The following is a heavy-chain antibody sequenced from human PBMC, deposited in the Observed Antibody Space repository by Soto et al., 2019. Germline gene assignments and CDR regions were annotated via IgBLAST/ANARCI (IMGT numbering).Heavy chain of an antibody. CDR1: GFTFSSYS. J-gene: IGHJ4*02. V-gene: IGHV3-21*01. CDR2: ISSSSSYI. CDR3: AREYSSGWYFFDY. Sequence: VGSLRLSCAASGFTFSSYSMNWVRQAPGKGLEWVSSISSSSSYIYYADSVKGRFTISRDNAKNSLYLQMNSLRAEDTAVYYCAREYSSGWYFFDYWGQGTLVTVSS. D-gene: IGHD6-19*01.